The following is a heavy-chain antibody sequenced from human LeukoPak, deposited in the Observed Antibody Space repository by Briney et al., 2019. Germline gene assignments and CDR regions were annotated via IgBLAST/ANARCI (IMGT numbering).Heavy chain of an antibody. CDR2: IRYDGSNK. CDR1: GFTFSSYG. J-gene: IGHJ4*02. D-gene: IGHD3-22*01. V-gene: IGHV3-30*02. Sequence: GGSLRLSCAASGFTFSSYGMHWVRQAPGKGLEWVAFIRYDGSNKYYADSVKGRFTISRDNSKNTLYLQMNSLRAEDTAVYYCAKGATLRNYYDSSGYYILTFDYWGQGTLVTVSS. CDR3: AKGATLRNYYDSSGYYILTFDY.